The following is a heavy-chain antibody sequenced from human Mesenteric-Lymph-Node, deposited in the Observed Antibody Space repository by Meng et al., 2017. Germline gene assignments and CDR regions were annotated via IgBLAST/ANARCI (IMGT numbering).Heavy chain of an antibody. Sequence: HLPLQESGPRLVNPSETLSLTCTVSGCSTTSTSYYWDGIRQSPAKGLEWIGTIGYSGTIVYNPSLSSRVTMTLDTSKDQFSLKLSSVTAPDTAVYYCARRVHDGSGHHYFDYWGQGTLVTVSS. J-gene: IGHJ4*02. CDR1: GCSTTSTSYY. CDR2: IGYSGTI. V-gene: IGHV4-39*01. D-gene: IGHD3-22*01. CDR3: ARRVHDGSGHHYFDY.